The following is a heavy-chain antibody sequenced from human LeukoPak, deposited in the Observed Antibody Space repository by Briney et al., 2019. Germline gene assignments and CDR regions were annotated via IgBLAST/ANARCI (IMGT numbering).Heavy chain of an antibody. CDR1: GFTFSSYA. CDR2: ISGSGGST. V-gene: IGHV3-23*01. CDR3: AKVGDGYNLYNWFDP. J-gene: IGHJ5*02. Sequence: RGESLKISCAASGFTFSSYAMSWVRQAPGKGLEWVSAISGSGGSTYYADSVKGRFTISRDNSKNTLYLQMNSLRAEDTAVYYCAKVGDGYNLYNWFDPWGQGTLVTVSS. D-gene: IGHD5-24*01.